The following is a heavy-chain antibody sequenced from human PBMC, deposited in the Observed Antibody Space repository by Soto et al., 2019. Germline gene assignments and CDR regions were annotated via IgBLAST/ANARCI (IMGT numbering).Heavy chain of an antibody. D-gene: IGHD5-12*01. J-gene: IGHJ4*02. CDR1: GFTFSNFG. V-gene: IGHV3-23*01. CDR2: IGGSGIST. Sequence: GGSLRLSCAASGFTFSNFGMSWVRQAPGKGLEWVSAIGGSGISTYYADSVKGRFTIARDSSSNTLYLQMNSLRAGDTAVYYCAKAYSVNDYAPIDYWGQGTLVTVSS. CDR3: AKAYSVNDYAPIDY.